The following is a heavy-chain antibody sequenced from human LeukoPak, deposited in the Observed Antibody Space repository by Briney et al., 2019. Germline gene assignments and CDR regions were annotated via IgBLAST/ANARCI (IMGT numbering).Heavy chain of an antibody. J-gene: IGHJ4*03. CDR2: ISSSSSTI. CDR3: AGGSLWSGYGYFDY. V-gene: IGHV3-48*04. D-gene: IGHD3-3*01. CDR1: GFTFSSYS. Sequence: GGSLRLSCAASGFTFSSYSMNWVRQAPGKGLEWVSYISSSSSTIYYADSVKGRFTISRDNAKNSLYLQMNSLRAEDTAVYYCAGGSLWSGYGYFDYWGQGTMVTVSS.